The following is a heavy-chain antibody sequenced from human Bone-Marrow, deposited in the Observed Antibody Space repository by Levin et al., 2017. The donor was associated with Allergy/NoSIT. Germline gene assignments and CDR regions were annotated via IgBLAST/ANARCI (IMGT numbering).Heavy chain of an antibody. CDR3: ASYLYGGLDY. CDR2: INHSGST. V-gene: IGHV4-34*01. Sequence: PSETLSLTCAVYGGSLSGYYWSWIRQPPGKGLEWIGEINHSGSTTYNPSLKSRVTISVDTSKNQFNLRLSSVTAEDTAVYYCASYLYGGLDYWGRGTLVTVSS. D-gene: IGHD3-16*01. J-gene: IGHJ4*02. CDR1: GGSLSGYY.